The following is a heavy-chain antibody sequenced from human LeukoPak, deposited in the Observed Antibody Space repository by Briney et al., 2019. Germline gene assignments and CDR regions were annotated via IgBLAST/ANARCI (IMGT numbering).Heavy chain of an antibody. J-gene: IGHJ6*03. Sequence: SETLSLTCAVYGGSFSDYYWGWIRQPPGKGLEWIGEINPSGSTNYSPSLKSRVTISVDTSKNQFSLKLSSVTAADTAVYYCARGILEWVRNYYYYYMDVWGKGTTVTVSS. CDR3: ARGILEWVRNYYYYYMDV. D-gene: IGHD3-3*01. CDR2: INPSGST. CDR1: GGSFSDYY. V-gene: IGHV4-34*01.